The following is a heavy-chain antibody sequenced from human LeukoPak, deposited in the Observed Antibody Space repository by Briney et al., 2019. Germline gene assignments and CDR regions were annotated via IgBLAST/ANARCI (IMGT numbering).Heavy chain of an antibody. V-gene: IGHV3-9*01. J-gene: IGHJ4*02. CDR1: GFTLDDYA. D-gene: IGHD3-10*01. CDR2: ISWNSGSI. Sequence: PGRSLRLSCAVSGFTLDDYAMQWVRQAPGKGLEWVSGISWNSGSIGYADSVKGRFTISRDNAKNSLYLQMNSLRAEDTALYYCAKAKTYYYGSGSYRYFDYWGQGTLVTVSS. CDR3: AKAKTYYYGSGSYRYFDY.